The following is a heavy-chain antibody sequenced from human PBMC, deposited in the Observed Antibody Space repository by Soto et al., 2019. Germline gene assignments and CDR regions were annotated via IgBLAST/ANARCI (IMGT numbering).Heavy chain of an antibody. D-gene: IGHD3-22*01. Sequence: ASVKVSCKASGGTFSSYAISWVRQAPGQGLEWMGGIIPIFGTANYAQKFQGRVTITADESTSTAYMELSSLRSEDTAVYYCARVPYYYDSSGYYNDYYFDYWGQGTLVTVSS. CDR2: IIPIFGTA. CDR1: GGTFSSYA. J-gene: IGHJ4*02. CDR3: ARVPYYYDSSGYYNDYYFDY. V-gene: IGHV1-69*13.